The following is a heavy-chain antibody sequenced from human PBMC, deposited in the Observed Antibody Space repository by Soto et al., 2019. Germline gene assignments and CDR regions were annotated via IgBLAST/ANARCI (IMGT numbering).Heavy chain of an antibody. CDR2: ISSSSSYI. Sequence: EVQLVESGGGLVKPGGSLRLSCAASGFTFSSYSMNWVRQAPGKGLEWVSSISSSSSYIYYADSVKGRFTISRDNAKNSLYLQMNSLRAEDTAVYYCARAAAAGNWFDPWGQGTLVTVSS. CDR1: GFTFSSYS. D-gene: IGHD6-13*01. J-gene: IGHJ5*02. CDR3: ARAAAAGNWFDP. V-gene: IGHV3-21*01.